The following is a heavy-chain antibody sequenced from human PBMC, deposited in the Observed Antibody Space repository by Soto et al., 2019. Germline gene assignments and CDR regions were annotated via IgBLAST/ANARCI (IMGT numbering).Heavy chain of an antibody. D-gene: IGHD6-13*01. CDR1: GGSFSGYY. V-gene: IGHV4-34*01. CDR2: INQSGST. CDR3: ARTYSSSWSPFDY. J-gene: IGHJ4*02. Sequence: QVQLQQWGAGLLKPSETLSLTCAVYGGSFSGYYWSWIRQPPGKGLEWIGEINQSGSTNYNPSLKSRVIISVDTSKNQFSLKLSSVTAADTAVYYCARTYSSSWSPFDYWGQGTLVTVSS.